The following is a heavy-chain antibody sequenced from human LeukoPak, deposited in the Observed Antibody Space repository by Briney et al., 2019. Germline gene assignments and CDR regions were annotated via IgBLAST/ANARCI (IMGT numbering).Heavy chain of an antibody. V-gene: IGHV3-23*01. J-gene: IGHJ3*02. CDR2: ISGSGGTL. CDR3: ARDRMISFGGVIGKHALHI. Sequence: GGSLRLSCAASGFTFSSYAMSWVRQAPGKGLEWVSAISGSGGTLYYADSVKGRFTISRDDSKNTLYLQMNSLRVDDTAVYYCARDRMISFGGVIGKHALHIWGQGTMVTVSS. D-gene: IGHD3-16*02. CDR1: GFTFSSYA.